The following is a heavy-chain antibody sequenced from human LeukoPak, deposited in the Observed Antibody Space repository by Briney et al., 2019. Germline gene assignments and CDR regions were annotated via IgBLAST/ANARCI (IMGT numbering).Heavy chain of an antibody. D-gene: IGHD6-6*01. J-gene: IGHJ3*02. CDR2: IRYDGSNK. V-gene: IGHV3-30*02. Sequence: GGSLRLSCAASGFTFSSYSMNWVRQAPGKGLEWVEFIRYDGSNKYYADSVKGRFTISRDNSKNTLYLQMNSLRAEDTAVYYCAKFHLGTSIAAWEAFDIWGQGTMVTVSS. CDR1: GFTFSSYS. CDR3: AKFHLGTSIAAWEAFDI.